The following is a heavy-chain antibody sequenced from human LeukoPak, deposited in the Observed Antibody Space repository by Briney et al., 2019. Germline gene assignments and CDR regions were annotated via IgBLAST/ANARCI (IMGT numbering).Heavy chain of an antibody. CDR2: IYHSGST. V-gene: IGHV4-38-2*01. CDR1: GYSISSGYY. Sequence: PSETLSLTCAVSGYSISSGYYWGWIRQPPGKGLEWIGSIYHSGSTYYNPSLKSRVTISVDTSKNQFPLKLSSVTAADTAVYYCARWANDFDYWGQGTLVTVSS. CDR3: ARWANDFDY. J-gene: IGHJ4*02. D-gene: IGHD1-1*01.